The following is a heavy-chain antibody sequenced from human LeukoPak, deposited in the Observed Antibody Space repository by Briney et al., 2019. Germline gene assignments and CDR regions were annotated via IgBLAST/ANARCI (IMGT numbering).Heavy chain of an antibody. D-gene: IGHD1-26*01. CDR1: GYTFTGYF. CDR2: INPDSGVT. Sequence: GASVNVSCKTSGYTFTGYFMHWVRQAPGQGLEWLGWINPDSGVTKYAQKFQGRVTMTRDTSISTAYMELSRLRSDDTAVYYCASRELGYWGQGTLFTVSS. V-gene: IGHV1-2*02. CDR3: ASRELGY. J-gene: IGHJ4*02.